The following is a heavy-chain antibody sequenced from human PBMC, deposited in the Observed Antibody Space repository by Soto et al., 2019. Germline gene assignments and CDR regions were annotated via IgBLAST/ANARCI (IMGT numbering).Heavy chain of an antibody. D-gene: IGHD6-13*01. Sequence: ASVKVSCKASGYTITSYGISWVRQAPGQGLEWMGWISAYNGNTNYAQKLQGRVTMTTDTSTSTAYMELRSLRSDDTAVYYCARDQARSSIAAAVFYYYYGMDVWGQGTTVTVSS. CDR3: ARDQARSSIAAAVFYYYYGMDV. J-gene: IGHJ6*02. CDR2: ISAYNGNT. CDR1: GYTITSYG. V-gene: IGHV1-18*04.